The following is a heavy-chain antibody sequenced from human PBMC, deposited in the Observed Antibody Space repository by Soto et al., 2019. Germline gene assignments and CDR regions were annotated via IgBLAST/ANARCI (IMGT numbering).Heavy chain of an antibody. CDR2: IYYTGNT. Sequence: QVQLQESGPGLVKPSQTLSLTCTVSGGSISSGGTGSYWTWIRQLPGKGLEWIGYIYYTGNTYYNPSLNSRPTISIATSESQFSLKLTSVTAADTAVYFCASGHDAYKVRYWGQGTLVTVSS. CDR3: ASGHDAYKVRY. CDR1: GGSISSGGTGSY. V-gene: IGHV4-31*03. D-gene: IGHD1-1*01. J-gene: IGHJ4*02.